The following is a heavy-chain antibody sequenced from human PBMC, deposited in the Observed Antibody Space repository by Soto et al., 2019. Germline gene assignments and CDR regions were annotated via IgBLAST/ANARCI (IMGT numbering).Heavy chain of an antibody. V-gene: IGHV3-11*01. CDR1: GFTFSDYY. CDR3: ARSFMITFGGVIAAHDAFDI. D-gene: IGHD3-16*02. CDR2: ISSSGSTI. Sequence: QVQLVESGGGLVEPGGSLRLSCAASGFTFSDYYMSWIRQAPGKGLEWVSYISSSGSTIYYADSVKGRFTISRDNAKNSLYLQMNSLRAEDTAVYYCARSFMITFGGVIAAHDAFDIWGQGTMVTVSS. J-gene: IGHJ3*02.